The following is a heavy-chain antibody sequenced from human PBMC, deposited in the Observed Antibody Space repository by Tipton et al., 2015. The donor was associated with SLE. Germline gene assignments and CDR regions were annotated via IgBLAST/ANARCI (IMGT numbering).Heavy chain of an antibody. V-gene: IGHV4-59*12. J-gene: IGHJ5*02. CDR2: IYYSGST. CDR1: GGSISSYY. Sequence: TLSLTCTVSGGSISSYYWSWIRQPPGKGLEWIGYIYYSGSTNYNPSLKSRVTISVDTSKNQFSLKLSSVTAADTALYYCASVIAVANWFDPWGQGTLVTVSS. CDR3: ASVIAVANWFDP. D-gene: IGHD6-19*01.